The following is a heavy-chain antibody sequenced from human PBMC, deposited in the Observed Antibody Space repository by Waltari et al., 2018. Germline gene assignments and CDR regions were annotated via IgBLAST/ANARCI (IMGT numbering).Heavy chain of an antibody. V-gene: IGHV3-23*03. CDR2: IYSGGST. D-gene: IGHD4-17*01. Sequence: EVQLLESGGGLVQPGGSLRLSCAASGFTFSSYAMSWVRQAPGKGLEWVSVIYSGGSTYFADSVKGRFTISRDNSKNTLYLQMNSLRAEDTAVYYCAKAPFGSVTTGDYWGQGTLVTVSS. J-gene: IGHJ4*02. CDR3: AKAPFGSVTTGDY. CDR1: GFTFSSYA.